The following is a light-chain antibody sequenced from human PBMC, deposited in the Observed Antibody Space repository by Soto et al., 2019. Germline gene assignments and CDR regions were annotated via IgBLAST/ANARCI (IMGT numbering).Light chain of an antibody. CDR3: QQYGSSGT. Sequence: EIVLTQSPGTLSLSTGESDTLSCRASQSVSSSYLAWYQQKPGQAPRLLIYGASSRATGIPDRLSGSGSGTDFTLTIRRLEPEYSAVYYCQQYGSSGTFGQGTKVDIK. J-gene: IGKJ1*01. CDR1: QSVSSSY. V-gene: IGKV3-20*01. CDR2: GAS.